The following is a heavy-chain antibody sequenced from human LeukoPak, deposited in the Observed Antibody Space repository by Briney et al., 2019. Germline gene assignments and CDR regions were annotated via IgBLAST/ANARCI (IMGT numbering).Heavy chain of an antibody. D-gene: IGHD1-26*01. CDR3: AREGDRTYYYYYYMDV. CDR1: GYTFTSYY. Sequence: ASVKVSCKASGYTFTSYYMHWVRQAPGQGLEWMGIINPSGGSTSYAQKFQGRVTMTRDMSTSTVYMELSSLRSEDTAMYYCAREGDRTYYYYYYMDVWGKGTTVTISS. J-gene: IGHJ6*03. CDR2: INPSGGST. V-gene: IGHV1-46*01.